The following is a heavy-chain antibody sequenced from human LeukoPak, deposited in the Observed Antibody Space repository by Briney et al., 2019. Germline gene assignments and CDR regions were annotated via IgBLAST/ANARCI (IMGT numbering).Heavy chain of an antibody. V-gene: IGHV4-39*07. CDR2: IYYSGST. CDR1: GGSINSGNHY. CDR3: AKEVDSSRKRAYSSSFGNWFDP. J-gene: IGHJ5*02. Sequence: SETLSLTCTVSGGSINSGNHYWGWIRQSPGKGLEWIGNIYYSGSTYYNPSLKSRVTLSIDTSKNQFSLRLSSVTAADTAVYYCAKEVDSSRKRAYSSSFGNWFDPWGQGTLVTVSS. D-gene: IGHD6-13*01.